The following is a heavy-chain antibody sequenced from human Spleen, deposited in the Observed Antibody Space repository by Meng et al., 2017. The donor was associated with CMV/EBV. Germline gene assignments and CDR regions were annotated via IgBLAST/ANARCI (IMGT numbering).Heavy chain of an antibody. CDR2: ITYDGSNK. CDR1: GFCLSGYA. Sequence: SGFCLSGYANDWVRQAPGKERDRVAIITYDGSNKYYADSVRGQFTISRDNSKNTLYLQVNSLRAEDTAVYYCARDGGQWEPKYYFDYWGQGTLVTVSS. J-gene: IGHJ4*02. CDR3: ARDGGQWEPKYYFDY. D-gene: IGHD1-26*01. V-gene: IGHV3-30*04.